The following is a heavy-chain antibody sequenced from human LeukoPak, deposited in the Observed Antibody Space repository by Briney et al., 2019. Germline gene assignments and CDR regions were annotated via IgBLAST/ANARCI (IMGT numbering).Heavy chain of an antibody. CDR2: ISSSGSTI. D-gene: IGHD1-26*01. Sequence: GASLRLSCAASGYTFTSYAMNWVRQAPGKGLEWVSYISSSGSTIYYADSVKGRFTISRDNAKNSLYLQMNSLRAEDTAVYYCARAHRSYYGARIFDYWGQGALVTVSS. CDR3: ARAHRSYYGARIFDY. V-gene: IGHV3-48*03. J-gene: IGHJ4*02. CDR1: GYTFTSYA.